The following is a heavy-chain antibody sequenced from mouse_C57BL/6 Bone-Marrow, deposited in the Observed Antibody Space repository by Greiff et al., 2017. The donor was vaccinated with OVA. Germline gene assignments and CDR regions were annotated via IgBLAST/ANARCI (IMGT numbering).Heavy chain of an antibody. Sequence: QVQLQQSGAELAKPGASVKLSCTASGYTFTSYWMHWVKQRPGQGLEWIGYINPSSGNTKYDPKFKDKATLTADKSSTTAYMQLSSLTYEDTAVYYCASLTTVASMDYWGQGTSVTVSS. CDR3: ASLTTVASMDY. D-gene: IGHD1-1*01. CDR1: GYTFTSYW. J-gene: IGHJ4*01. CDR2: INPSSGNT. V-gene: IGHV1-7*01.